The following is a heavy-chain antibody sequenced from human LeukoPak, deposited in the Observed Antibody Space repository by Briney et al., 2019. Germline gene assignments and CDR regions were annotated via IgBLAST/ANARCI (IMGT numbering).Heavy chain of an antibody. J-gene: IGHJ4*02. D-gene: IGHD4-23*01. CDR2: ISWNSGSI. V-gene: IGHV3-9*01. CDR1: GFTFDDYA. Sequence: GGSLRLSCAASGFTFDDYAMHWVRQAPGKGLEWVSGISWNSGSIVYADSVKGRFTISRDNAKNSLYLQMNSLRVEDTAVYYCARGVVVTRRGPRYYFDYWGQGTLVTVSS. CDR3: ARGVVVTRRGPRYYFDY.